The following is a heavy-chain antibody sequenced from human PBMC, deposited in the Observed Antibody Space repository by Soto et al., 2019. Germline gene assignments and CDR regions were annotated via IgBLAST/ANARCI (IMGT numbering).Heavy chain of an antibody. Sequence: PXGTLALTCTVSGYCVSSGYLWAWIRQPPGKGLEWLGSVHYSGNTYYNPSLKSRLTISVDKSKNQFSLNLSSVTAADTAVYYCARQDRVVAEGRWFDPWGQGTLVTVS. CDR1: GYCVSSGYL. CDR2: VHYSGNT. V-gene: IGHV4-38-2*02. J-gene: IGHJ5*02. CDR3: ARQDRVVAEGRWFDP. D-gene: IGHD2-15*01.